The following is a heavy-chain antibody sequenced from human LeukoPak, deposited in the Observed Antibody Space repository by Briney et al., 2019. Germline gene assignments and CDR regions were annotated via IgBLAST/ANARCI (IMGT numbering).Heavy chain of an antibody. J-gene: IGHJ5*02. D-gene: IGHD3-10*01. CDR3: AREADYYGSGSYEYWFDP. V-gene: IGHV3-7*01. CDR1: GFTFSSYW. CDR2: IKQDGSEK. Sequence: PGRSLRLSCAASGFTFSSYWMSWVRQAPGKGLEWVANIKQDGSEKYYVDSVKGRFTISRDNAKNSLYLQMNSLRAEDTAVYYCAREADYYGSGSYEYWFDPWGQGTLVTVSS.